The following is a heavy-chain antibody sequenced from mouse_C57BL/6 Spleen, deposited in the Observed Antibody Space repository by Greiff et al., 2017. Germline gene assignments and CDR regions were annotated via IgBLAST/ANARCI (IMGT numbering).Heavy chain of an antibody. CDR2: INPYNGGT. J-gene: IGHJ1*03. Sequence: VHVKQSGPVLVKPGASVKMSCKASGYTFTDYYMNWVKQSHGKSLEWIGVINPYNGGTSYNQKFKGKATLTVDKSSSTAYMELNSLTSEDSAVYYCARCYYYGSSYVDWYFDVWGTGTTVTVSS. D-gene: IGHD1-1*01. V-gene: IGHV1-19*01. CDR3: ARCYYYGSSYVDWYFDV. CDR1: GYTFTDYY.